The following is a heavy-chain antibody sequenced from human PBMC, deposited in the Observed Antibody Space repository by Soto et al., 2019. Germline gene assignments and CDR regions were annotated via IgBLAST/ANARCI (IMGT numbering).Heavy chain of an antibody. D-gene: IGHD3-16*01. Sequence: QVQLQESGPGLVRPSETLSLTCTVSGVSIDNFFWSCIRQPPWKGLEWICYVSQFCTSAYMAEGASNSYNTSLESRVTISLDLPKNQFSLKLTSVTAADTAVYYCARDRGGITVSSKPLGEWFDPWGQGTLVTVSS. J-gene: IGHJ5*02. CDR3: ARDRGGITVSSKPLGEWFDP. CDR1: GVSIDNFF. CDR2: VSQFCTSAYMAEGASN. V-gene: IGHV4-59*01.